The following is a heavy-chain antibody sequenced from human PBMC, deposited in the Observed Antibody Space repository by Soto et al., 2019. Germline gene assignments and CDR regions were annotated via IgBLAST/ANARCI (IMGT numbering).Heavy chain of an antibody. CDR2: IDYVGST. Sequence: LSLTCSVSCDSINVRYWSWIRQPPGKGLEWIGYIDYVGSTNYAPSLQSRVTMSVDTSKKQVSLKLRYVTAADTAVYYCVRQRGNYFDFWGQGTLVTVSS. J-gene: IGHJ4*02. D-gene: IGHD3-10*01. CDR1: CDSINVRY. V-gene: IGHV4-59*11. CDR3: VRQRGNYFDF.